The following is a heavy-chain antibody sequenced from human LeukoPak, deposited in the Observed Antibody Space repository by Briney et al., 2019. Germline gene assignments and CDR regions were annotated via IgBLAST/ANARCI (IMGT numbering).Heavy chain of an antibody. CDR2: INPNSGGT. V-gene: IGHV1-2*02. CDR1: GYTFTGYY. CDR3: ARDHLADSYGSGY. Sequence: ASVKVSCKASGYTFTGYYMHWVRQAPGQGLEWMGWINPNSGGTNYAQKLQGRVTMTRDTSISTAYMELSRLRSDDTAVYYCARDHLADSYGSGYWGQGTLATVSS. J-gene: IGHJ4*02. D-gene: IGHD3-10*01.